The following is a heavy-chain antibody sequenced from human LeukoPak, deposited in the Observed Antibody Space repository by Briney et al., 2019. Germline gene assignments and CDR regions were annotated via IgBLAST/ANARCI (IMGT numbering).Heavy chain of an antibody. CDR3: ASGSPYYDILTGYLD. CDR1: GFTFSSYE. J-gene: IGHJ4*02. D-gene: IGHD3-9*01. V-gene: IGHV3-48*03. Sequence: GGSLRLSCAASGFTFSSYEMNWVRQAPGKGLEWVSYISSSGSTIYYADSVKGRFTISRDNAKNSLYLQMNSLRAEDTAVYYCASGSPYYDILTGYLDWGQGTLVTVSS. CDR2: ISSSGSTI.